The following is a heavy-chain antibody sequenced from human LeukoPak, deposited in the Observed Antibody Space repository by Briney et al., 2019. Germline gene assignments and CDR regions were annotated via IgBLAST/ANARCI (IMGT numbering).Heavy chain of an antibody. D-gene: IGHD6-13*01. V-gene: IGHV3-48*04. CDR3: ARGVAAGGWFDP. Sequence: PGGSLRLSCAASGFTFSSYSMNWVRQAPGKGVEGVSYISSSRTTINYPASVKGRFNISRHNAKNSLYLQMNSLRAEDTAVYYCARGVAAGGWFDPWGQGTLVTVSS. CDR2: ISSSRTTI. J-gene: IGHJ5*02. CDR1: GFTFSSYS.